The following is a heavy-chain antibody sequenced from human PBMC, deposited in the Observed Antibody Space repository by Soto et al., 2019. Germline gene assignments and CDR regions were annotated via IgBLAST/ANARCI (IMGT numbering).Heavy chain of an antibody. Sequence: KTSETLSLTCTVSGGSISSSNYYWGWIRQPPGKGLEWIGSIYYSGSTSYNSSLKSRVTISVDTSKSQFSLRLRSVTAADTAVYYCASPTLGAFDIWGQGTMVTVSS. V-gene: IGHV4-39*01. CDR2: IYYSGST. J-gene: IGHJ3*02. CDR3: ASPTLGAFDI. D-gene: IGHD3-16*01. CDR1: GGSISSSNYY.